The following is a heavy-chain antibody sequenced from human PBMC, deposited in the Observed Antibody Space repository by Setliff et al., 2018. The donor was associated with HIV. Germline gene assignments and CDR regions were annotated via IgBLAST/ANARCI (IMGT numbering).Heavy chain of an antibody. CDR3: ARLGRAIDDGGSSLRLDF. D-gene: IGHD2-21*01. CDR1: DDSFSNYD. Sequence: SETLSLTCVVSDDSFSNYDWTWIRQSPGKALEWIGYISSSGTTNYSPSLRSRVTISMETSNTRFSLWLRSATAADTATSFCARLGRAIDDGGSSLRLDFWGQGMLVTVSS. V-gene: IGHV4-4*09. CDR2: ISSSGTT. J-gene: IGHJ4*02.